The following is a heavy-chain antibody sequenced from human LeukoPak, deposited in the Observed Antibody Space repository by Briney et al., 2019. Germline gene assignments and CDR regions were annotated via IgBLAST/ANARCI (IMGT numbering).Heavy chain of an antibody. CDR2: INHSGST. CDR1: GGSFSGYY. D-gene: IGHD2-2*01. V-gene: IGHV4-34*01. J-gene: IGHJ6*02. CDR3: ARDHCSSTSCQNGFYYYYGMDV. Sequence: SETLSLTCAVYGGSFSGYYWSWIRQPPGKGLEWIGEINHSGSTNYNPSLKSRVTISVDTSKNQFSLKLSSVTAADTAVYYCARDHCSSTSCQNGFYYYYGMDVWGQGTTVTASS.